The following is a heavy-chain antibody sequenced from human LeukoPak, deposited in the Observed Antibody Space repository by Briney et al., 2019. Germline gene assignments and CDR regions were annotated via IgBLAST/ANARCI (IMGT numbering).Heavy chain of an antibody. J-gene: IGHJ3*02. D-gene: IGHD5-18*01. CDR3: ARSPWIQLWLGAFDI. Sequence: SETLSLTCAVSGYSISSGYYWGWIRQPPGKGLEWIGRIYHSGSTYYTPSIKSRVTISVDTSKKQFSLKLSSVTAADTAVYYCARSPWIQLWLGAFDIWGQGTMVTVSS. CDR2: IYHSGST. CDR1: GYSISSGYY. V-gene: IGHV4-38-2*01.